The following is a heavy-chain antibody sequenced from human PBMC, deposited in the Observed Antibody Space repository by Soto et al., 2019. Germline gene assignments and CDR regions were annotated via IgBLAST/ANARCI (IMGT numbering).Heavy chain of an antibody. CDR3: ATGGDSGWTYYFYSGVDV. D-gene: IGHD6-19*01. V-gene: IGHV3-30-3*01. CDR2: ISYDGGNT. CDR1: GFTFRSYA. J-gene: IGHJ6*01. Sequence: QVQLVESGGGVVQPGRSLRLSCAASGFTFRSYAMHWVRQAPGKGLEWVSVISYDGGNTYYADSVKGRFTISRDNTKDTLYLQMNRLRVEDTADYYCATGGDSGWTYYFYSGVDVWGQGTTVTVSS.